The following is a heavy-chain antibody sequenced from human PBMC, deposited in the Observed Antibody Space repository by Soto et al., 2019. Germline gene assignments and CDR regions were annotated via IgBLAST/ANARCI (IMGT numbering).Heavy chain of an antibody. CDR2: IIPIFGTA. CDR3: ARAATGTWGFDY. V-gene: IGHV1-69*12. Sequence: QVQLVQSGAEVKKPGSSVKVSCKASGGTFSSYAISWVRQAPGQGLEWMGGIIPIFGTANYAQKFQGRVXIXAXXSTSTAYMELSSLRSEDTAVYYCARAATGTWGFDYWGQGTLVTVSS. J-gene: IGHJ4*02. D-gene: IGHD1-1*01. CDR1: GGTFSSYA.